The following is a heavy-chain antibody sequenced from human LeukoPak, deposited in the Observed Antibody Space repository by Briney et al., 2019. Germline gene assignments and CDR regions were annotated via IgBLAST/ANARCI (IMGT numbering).Heavy chain of an antibody. Sequence: PGGSLRLSCAASGFTFDDYAMRWVRQAPGKGLEWVSGISWNSGSIGYADSVKGRFTISRDNAKNSLYLQMNSLRAEDMALYYCAKGGGDYVLDYWGQGTLVTVSS. D-gene: IGHD4-17*01. J-gene: IGHJ4*02. CDR1: GFTFDDYA. V-gene: IGHV3-9*03. CDR2: ISWNSGSI. CDR3: AKGGGDYVLDY.